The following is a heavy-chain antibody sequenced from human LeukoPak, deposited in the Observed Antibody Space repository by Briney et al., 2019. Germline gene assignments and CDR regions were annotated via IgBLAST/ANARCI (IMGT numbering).Heavy chain of an antibody. CDR3: ARDSRGWGLLLYYFDY. CDR1: GYSISSGYY. CDR2: IYHSGST. V-gene: IGHV4-38-2*02. Sequence: SETLSLTCTVSGYSISSGYYWGWIRQPPGKGLEWIGSIYHSGSTYYNPSLKSRVTISVDASKNQFSLKLSSVTAADTAVYYCARDSRGWGLLLYYFDYWGQGTLVTVSS. D-gene: IGHD1-26*01. J-gene: IGHJ4*02.